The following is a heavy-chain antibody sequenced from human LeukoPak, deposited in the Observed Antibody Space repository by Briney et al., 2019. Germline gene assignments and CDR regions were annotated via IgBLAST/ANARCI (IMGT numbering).Heavy chain of an antibody. CDR1: GFTFDDYT. CDR3: AKGMDTAMVPNYYYYMDV. Sequence: PGGSLRLSCAASGFTFDDYTMHWVRQAPGKGLEWVSLISWDGGSTYYADSVKGRFTISRDNSRNSLYLQMNSLRTEDTALYYCAKGMDTAMVPNYYYYMDVWGKGTTVTVSS. V-gene: IGHV3-43*01. CDR2: ISWDGGST. D-gene: IGHD5-18*01. J-gene: IGHJ6*03.